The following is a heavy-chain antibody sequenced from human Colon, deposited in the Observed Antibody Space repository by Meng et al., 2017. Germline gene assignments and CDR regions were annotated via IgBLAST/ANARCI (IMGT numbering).Heavy chain of an antibody. J-gene: IGHJ3*02. Sequence: GGSLRLSCAASGFTFNNYAMTWVRQAPGRGLEWVSAISGSGDPTYYADSVKGRFTISRDNSKNTLYLQMNSLRAEDTALYYCAKDWPTGDRPLGAFDIWGQGTRVT. V-gene: IGHV3-23*01. D-gene: IGHD7-27*01. CDR2: ISGSGDPT. CDR3: AKDWPTGDRPLGAFDI. CDR1: GFTFNNYA.